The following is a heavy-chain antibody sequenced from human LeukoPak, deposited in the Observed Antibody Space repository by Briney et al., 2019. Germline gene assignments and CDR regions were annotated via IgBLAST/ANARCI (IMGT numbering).Heavy chain of an antibody. CDR2: INPSAGST. J-gene: IGHJ4*02. V-gene: IGHV1-46*01. CDR1: GYTFTSCY. CDR3: ARGGCGDSAAPFDD. D-gene: IGHD2-21*02. Sequence: ASVKVSCKISGYTFTSCYMHWVRQAPGQGLEWMGMINPSAGSTRYAHKFQGRVTMTTDTSTSTVYMELSSLRSEDTAVYYCARGGCGDSAAPFDDWGQGTLVPVSS.